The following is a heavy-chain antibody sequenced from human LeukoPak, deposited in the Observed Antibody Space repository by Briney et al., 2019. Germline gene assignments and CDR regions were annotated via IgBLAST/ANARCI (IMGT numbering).Heavy chain of an antibody. J-gene: IGHJ2*01. D-gene: IGHD1-14*01. CDR2: LYSGDST. CDR3: ARVGDHYHRYLDV. Sequence: PGGSLRLSCAASGFSVSTNYMNWVRQAPGKGLEWVSILYSGDSTYYADSVKGRFIVSRDNSKNTLYLQMNALRVEDTAVYYCARVGDHYHRYLDVWGRGTLVTVSS. V-gene: IGHV3-53*01. CDR1: GFSVSTNY.